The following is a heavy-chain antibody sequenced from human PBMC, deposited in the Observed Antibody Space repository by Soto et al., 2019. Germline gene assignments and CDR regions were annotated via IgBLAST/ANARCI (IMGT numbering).Heavy chain of an antibody. Sequence: PGESLKISCKASGYSFTSYWIGWVRQMPGKGLEWMGIIYPGDSDTRYSPSFQGQVTMSADKSISTAYLQWSSLKASDTAMYYCARVRSYYYGSSGYYYFDYWGQGTLVTVSS. CDR3: ARVRSYYYGSSGYYYFDY. V-gene: IGHV5-51*01. D-gene: IGHD3-22*01. CDR1: GYSFTSYW. J-gene: IGHJ4*02. CDR2: IYPGDSDT.